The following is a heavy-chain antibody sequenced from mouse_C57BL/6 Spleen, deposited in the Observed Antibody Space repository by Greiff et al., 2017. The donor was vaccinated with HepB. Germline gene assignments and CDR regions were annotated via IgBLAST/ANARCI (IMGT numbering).Heavy chain of an antibody. CDR1: GFTFSSYG. V-gene: IGHV5-6*01. Sequence: EVKVVESGGDLVKPGGSLKLSCAASGFTFSSYGMSWVRQTPDKRLEWVATISSGGSYTYYPDSVKGRFTISRDNAKNTLYLQMSSLKSEDTAMYYCARQSYYSNYVYFDYWGQGTTLTVSS. J-gene: IGHJ2*01. D-gene: IGHD2-5*01. CDR3: ARQSYYSNYVYFDY. CDR2: ISSGGSYT.